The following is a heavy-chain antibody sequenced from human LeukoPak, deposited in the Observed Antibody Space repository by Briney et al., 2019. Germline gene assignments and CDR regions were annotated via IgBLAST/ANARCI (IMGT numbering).Heavy chain of an antibody. CDR3: AKDLDDSGIDPVFDY. D-gene: IGHD3-10*01. CDR2: IRGSGGRT. Sequence: PGGSLRLFCAASGFTFSSYAMSWVRQAPGKGLEWVSGIRGSGGRTYYADSVKGRVTISRDNSKNTLYLQMNSLRAEVTAVYYCAKDLDDSGIDPVFDYWGQGTLVTVSS. J-gene: IGHJ4*02. CDR1: GFTFSSYA. V-gene: IGHV3-23*01.